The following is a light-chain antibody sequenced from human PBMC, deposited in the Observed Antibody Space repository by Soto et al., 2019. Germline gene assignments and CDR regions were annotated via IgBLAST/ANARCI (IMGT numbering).Light chain of an antibody. V-gene: IGKV1-5*01. CDR2: DAS. Sequence: GDRVTITCRASQSISTWLAWYQQRPGQAPKLLIYDASSLESGVPSRFSGSGSGTEFTLTISSLQPDDFATYYCQQYNSSGTFGQGTKVEIK. CDR3: QQYNSSGT. J-gene: IGKJ1*01. CDR1: QSISTW.